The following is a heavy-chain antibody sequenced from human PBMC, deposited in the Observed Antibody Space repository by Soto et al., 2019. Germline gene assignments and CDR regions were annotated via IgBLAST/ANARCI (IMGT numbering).Heavy chain of an antibody. J-gene: IGHJ5*01. D-gene: IGHD3-9*01. Sequence: PSETLSLTCTVSGGSISSGGYYWSWIRQHPGKGLEWIGYIYYSGSTNYNPSLKSRVTISVDTSKNQFSLKLSSVTAADTAVYYCARRPAELRYFDWLGNWFDFWGQGILVTVSS. CDR1: GGSISSGGYY. CDR2: IYYSGST. V-gene: IGHV4-61*08. CDR3: ARRPAELRYFDWLGNWFDF.